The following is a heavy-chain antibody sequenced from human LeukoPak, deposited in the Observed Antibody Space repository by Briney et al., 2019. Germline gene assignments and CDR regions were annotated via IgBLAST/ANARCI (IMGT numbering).Heavy chain of an antibody. V-gene: IGHV3-23*01. CDR1: GFTFSSYA. Sequence: GGSLRLSCAASGFTFSSYAMSWVRQAPGKGLEWVSAISGSGGSTYYADSVKGRFTISRDNSKNTLYLQMNSLRAEDTAVYYCAKELHFGVYSSGWYSYYFDYWGQGTLVTVSS. CDR3: AKELHFGVYSSGWYSYYFDY. J-gene: IGHJ4*02. CDR2: ISGSGGST. D-gene: IGHD6-19*01.